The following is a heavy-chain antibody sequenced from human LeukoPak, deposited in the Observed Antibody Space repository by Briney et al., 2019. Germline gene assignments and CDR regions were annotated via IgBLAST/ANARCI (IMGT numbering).Heavy chain of an antibody. V-gene: IGHV3-30-3*01. CDR2: ISYDGSNK. J-gene: IGHJ4*02. D-gene: IGHD3-10*01. Sequence: GGSLRLSCAASGFTFSSYAMHWVRQAPGKGLEWAAVISYDGSNKYYADSVKGRFTISRDNSKNTLYLQMNSLRAEDTAVYYCARDVSWFGELSDYWGQGTLVTVSS. CDR1: GFTFSSYA. CDR3: ARDVSWFGELSDY.